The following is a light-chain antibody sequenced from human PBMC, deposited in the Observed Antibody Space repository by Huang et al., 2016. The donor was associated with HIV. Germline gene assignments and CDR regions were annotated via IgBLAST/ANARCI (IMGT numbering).Light chain of an antibody. V-gene: IGKV4-1*01. CDR2: WAA. CDR1: QNVLYSSNNKNY. CDR3: QQYYNTPIT. Sequence: DIVMTQSPDSLAVSLGERATINCKSSQNVLYSSNNKNYLAWYQQKPGQPPKLLIYWAATRESGVPDGFSGSGSGTYFTLTISSLQAADVAVYYCQQYYNTPITFGQGTRLEIK. J-gene: IGKJ5*01.